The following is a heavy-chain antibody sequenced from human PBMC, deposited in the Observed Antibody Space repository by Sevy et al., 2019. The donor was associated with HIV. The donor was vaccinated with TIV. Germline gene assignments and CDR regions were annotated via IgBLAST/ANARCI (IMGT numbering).Heavy chain of an antibody. V-gene: IGHV1-69*04. CDR2: IIPILGIA. CDR1: GGTFSSYA. J-gene: IGHJ6*02. D-gene: IGHD2-2*01. Sequence: ASVKVSCKASGGTFSSYAISWVRQAPRQGPEWMGRIIPILGIANYAQKFQGRVTITADKSTSTAYMELSSLRSEDTAVYYCARVRDIVVVPAAIGYYYGMDVWGQGTTVTVSS. CDR3: ARVRDIVVVPAAIGYYYGMDV.